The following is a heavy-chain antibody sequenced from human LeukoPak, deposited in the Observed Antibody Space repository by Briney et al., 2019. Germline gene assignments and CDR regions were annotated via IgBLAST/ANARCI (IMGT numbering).Heavy chain of an antibody. CDR3: AKDSYYYDSSGYDYFDY. Sequence: GGSLRLSCAASGFTFSSYAMSWVRQAPVKGLEWVSAISGSGGSTYYADSVKGRFTISRDNSKNTLYVQMNSLRAEDTAIYYCAKDSYYYDSSGYDYFDYWGQGTLVTVSS. CDR2: ISGSGGST. CDR1: GFTFSSYA. D-gene: IGHD3-22*01. J-gene: IGHJ4*02. V-gene: IGHV3-23*01.